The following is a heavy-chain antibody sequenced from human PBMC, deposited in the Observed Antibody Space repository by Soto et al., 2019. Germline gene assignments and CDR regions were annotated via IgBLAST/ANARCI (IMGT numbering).Heavy chain of an antibody. CDR2: VYSSGTT. Sequence: ETLSLTCSVSGGSINSYWWSWIRQPAGKGLEWIGRVYSSGTTDYNPSLNSRATLSVETSKNPFSLKLSSVTAADTAVYYCARDIGSYAYGEGYWGQGIQVTVS. V-gene: IGHV4-4*07. J-gene: IGHJ4*02. D-gene: IGHD3-10*01. CDR1: GGSINSYW. CDR3: ARDIGSYAYGEGY.